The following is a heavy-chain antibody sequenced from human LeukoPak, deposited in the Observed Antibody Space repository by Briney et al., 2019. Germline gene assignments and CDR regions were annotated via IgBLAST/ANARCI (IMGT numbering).Heavy chain of an antibody. V-gene: IGHV3-15*01. D-gene: IGHD3-22*01. CDR2: IKSKTDGWTT. J-gene: IGHJ6*04. CDR3: TTRRSQYYYDSSGYYYQAMDV. CDR1: GFTFSNAW. Sequence: GGSLRLSCAASGFTFSNAWMSWVRQAPGKGLEWVGRIKSKTDGWTTDYAAPVKGRFTISRDDSKNTLYLQMNSLKTEDTAVYYCTTRRSQYYYDSSGYYYQAMDVWGKGTTVTVSS.